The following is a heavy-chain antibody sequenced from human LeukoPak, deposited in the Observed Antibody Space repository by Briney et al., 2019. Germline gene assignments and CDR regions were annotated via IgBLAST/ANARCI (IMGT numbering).Heavy chain of an antibody. CDR2: INHSGST. J-gene: IGHJ5*02. Sequence: PSETLSLTCAVYGGSFSGYYWSWIRQPPGKGLEWIGEINHSGSTNYNPSLKSRVTISVDTSKNQFSLKLSSVTAADTAVYYCARGFAAPRAFDPWGQGTLVTVSS. CDR3: ARGFAAPRAFDP. V-gene: IGHV4-34*01. D-gene: IGHD2-15*01. CDR1: GGSFSGYY.